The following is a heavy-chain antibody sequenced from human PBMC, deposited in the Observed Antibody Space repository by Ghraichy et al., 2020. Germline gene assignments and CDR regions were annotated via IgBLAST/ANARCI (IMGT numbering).Heavy chain of an antibody. CDR2: ISGSGGST. D-gene: IGHD1-26*01. Sequence: GGSLRLSCAASGFTFSSYAMSWVRQAPGKGLEWVSAISGSGGSTYYADSVKGRFTISRDNSKNTLYLQMNSLRAEDTAVYYCANRIAGGGGKRYWYFDLWGRGTLVTVSS. CDR1: GFTFSSYA. V-gene: IGHV3-23*01. CDR3: ANRIAGGGGKRYWYFDL. J-gene: IGHJ2*01.